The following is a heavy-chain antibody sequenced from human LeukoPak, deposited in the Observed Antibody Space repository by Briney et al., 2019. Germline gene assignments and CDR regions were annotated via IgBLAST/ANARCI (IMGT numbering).Heavy chain of an antibody. CDR1: GFTFDDYA. V-gene: IGHV3-9*01. J-gene: IGHJ4*02. CDR3: AKDQQAGTSS. CDR2: ISWNSGSI. Sequence: SLRLSCAASGFTFDDYAMHWVRQAPGKGLEWVSGISWNSGSIGYADSGKGRFTISRDNAKNSLYLQMNSLRAEDTALYYCAKDQQAGTSSWGQGTLVTVSS. D-gene: IGHD6-13*01.